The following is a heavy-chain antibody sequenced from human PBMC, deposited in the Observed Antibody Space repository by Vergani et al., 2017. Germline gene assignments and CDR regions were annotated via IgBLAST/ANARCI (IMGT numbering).Heavy chain of an antibody. V-gene: IGHV3-15*01. Sequence: EVQLVESGGGLVKPGGSLRLSCAASGFTFSNAWMSWVRQAPGKGLEWVGRIKSKTDGGTTDCAAPVKGRFTISRDDSKNTLYLQMNSLKTEDTAVYYCTTVGPGYCSGGSCYSAWGQGTLVTVSS. D-gene: IGHD2-15*01. CDR3: TTVGPGYCSGGSCYSA. J-gene: IGHJ5*02. CDR2: IKSKTDGGTT. CDR1: GFTFSNAW.